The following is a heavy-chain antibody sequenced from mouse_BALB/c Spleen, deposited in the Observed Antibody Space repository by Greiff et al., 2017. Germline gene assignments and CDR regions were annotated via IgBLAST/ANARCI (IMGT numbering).Heavy chain of an antibody. CDR2: INPDSSTI. CDR3: ARPDYYGSSFDY. J-gene: IGHJ2*01. V-gene: IGHV4-1*02. CDR1: GFDFSRYW. Sequence: TASGFDFSRYWMSWVRQAPGKGLEWIGEINPDSSTINYTPSLKDKFIISRDNAKNTLYLQMSKVRSEDTALYYCARPDYYGSSFDYWGQGTTLTVSS. D-gene: IGHD1-1*01.